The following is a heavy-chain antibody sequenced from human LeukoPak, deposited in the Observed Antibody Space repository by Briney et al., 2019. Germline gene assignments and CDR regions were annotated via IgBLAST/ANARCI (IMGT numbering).Heavy chain of an antibody. CDR1: DYSISSGYY. V-gene: IGHV4-38-2*01. Sequence: SETLSLTCAVSDYSISSGYYWGWIRQPPGKGLEWIGTIYHSGSTYYSPSLKSRVTISVDTSKNQFSLKLSSVTAADTVVYYCARHLSQRRGGFDHWGQGTLVTVSS. J-gene: IGHJ5*02. CDR2: IYHSGST. CDR3: ARHLSQRRGGFDH. D-gene: IGHD3-16*01.